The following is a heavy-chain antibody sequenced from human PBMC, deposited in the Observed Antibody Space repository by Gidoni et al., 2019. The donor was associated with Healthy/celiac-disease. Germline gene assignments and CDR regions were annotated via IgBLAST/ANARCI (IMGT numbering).Heavy chain of an antibody. CDR2: IRSKANSYAT. V-gene: IGHV3-73*02. Sequence: EVQLVESGGGLVEPGGSLKLTGAASGFTFRGSAMHGVRLASGKGLPWVGRIRSKANSYATAYAASVKDRFTISRDDSKNPAYLQMNSLKTEYTAVYYCAAYYDFWSGYYTTYYGMDVWGQGTTVTVSS. D-gene: IGHD3-3*01. J-gene: IGHJ6*02. CDR1: GFTFRGSA. CDR3: AAYYDFWSGYYTTYYGMDV.